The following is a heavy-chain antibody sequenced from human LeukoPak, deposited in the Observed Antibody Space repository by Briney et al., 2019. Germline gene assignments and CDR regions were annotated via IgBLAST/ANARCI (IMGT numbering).Heavy chain of an antibody. J-gene: IGHJ4*02. D-gene: IGHD1-26*01. CDR3: AKVVGAITFDY. CDR2: IRSDGSNK. Sequence: PGGSLRLSCAASGFTFISSGIHWVRQAPGKGLEWVAFIRSDGSNKYYGDSVKGRFTISRDNSKNTLYLQMNSLRAEDTALYYCAKVVGAITFDYWGQGTLVTVSS. V-gene: IGHV3-30*02. CDR1: GFTFISSG.